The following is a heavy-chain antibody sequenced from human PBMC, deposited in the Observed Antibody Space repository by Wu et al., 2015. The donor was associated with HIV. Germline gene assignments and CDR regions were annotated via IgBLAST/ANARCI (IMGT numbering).Heavy chain of an antibody. CDR2: INPSGGST. CDR1: GYTFTSYY. Sequence: QVQLVQSGAEVKKPGASVKVSCKASGYTFTSYYMHWVRQAPGQGLEWMGIINPSGGSTSYAQKFQGRVTMTRDTSTSTVYMELSSLRSEDTAVYYCARDRITMVRGVIPDRYYYYGMDVWGQGTTVTVSS. J-gene: IGHJ6*02. CDR3: ARDRITMVRGVIPDRYYYYGMDV. D-gene: IGHD3-10*01. V-gene: IGHV1-46*01.